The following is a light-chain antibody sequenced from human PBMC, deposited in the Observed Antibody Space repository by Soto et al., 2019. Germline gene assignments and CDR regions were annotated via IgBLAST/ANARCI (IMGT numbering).Light chain of an antibody. V-gene: IGKV3-20*01. CDR3: QQYGSAPPLYT. Sequence: EIVLTQSPCTLSLSPGERATLSCRASQSVSSSYLAWYQQKPGQAPRLLIYGASSRATGIPDRFSCSGSGTDFTLTISRLELEDFAVYYCQQYGSAPPLYTFGQGTKLEIK. CDR1: QSVSSSY. CDR2: GAS. J-gene: IGKJ2*01.